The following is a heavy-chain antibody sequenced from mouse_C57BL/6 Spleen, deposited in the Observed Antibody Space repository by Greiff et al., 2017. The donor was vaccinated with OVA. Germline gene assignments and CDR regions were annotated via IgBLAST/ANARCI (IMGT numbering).Heavy chain of an antibody. D-gene: IGHD2-3*01. J-gene: IGHJ4*01. Sequence: EVQGVESGGGLVQPGGSLKLSCAASGFTFSDYYMYWVRQTPEKRLEWVAYISNGGGSTYYPDTVKGRFTISRDNAKNTLYLQMSRLKSEDTAMYYCARLYDDGNYYAMDYWGQGTSVTVSS. V-gene: IGHV5-12*01. CDR2: ISNGGGST. CDR1: GFTFSDYY. CDR3: ARLYDDGNYYAMDY.